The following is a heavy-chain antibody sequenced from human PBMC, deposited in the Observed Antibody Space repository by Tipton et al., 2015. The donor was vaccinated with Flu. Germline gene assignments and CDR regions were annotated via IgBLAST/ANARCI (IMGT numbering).Heavy chain of an antibody. V-gene: IGHV4-59*01. CDR3: ARGLTPRGSITMVLGEDAFDI. Sequence: GLVKPSETLSLTCTVSGGSISSYYWSWIRQPPGKGLEWIGYIYYSGSTNYNPSLKSRVTISVDTSKNQFSLKLSSVTAADTAVYYCARGLTPRGSITMVLGEDAFDIWGQGTMVTVSS. D-gene: IGHD3-10*01. CDR2: IYYSGST. J-gene: IGHJ3*02. CDR1: GGSISSYY.